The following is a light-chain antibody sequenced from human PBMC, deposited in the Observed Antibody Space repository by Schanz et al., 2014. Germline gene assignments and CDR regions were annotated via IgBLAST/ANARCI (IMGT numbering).Light chain of an antibody. Sequence: QSVLTQPRSVSGSPGQSVTISCTGTNSDVGGYDYVSWYQQHPGKAPKLLIYNVNERPSGVPDRFSGSKSGNTASLTISGLQAEDDADYYCCSYAGSPYVFGTGTKLTVL. CDR2: NVN. V-gene: IGLV2-11*01. CDR1: NSDVGGYDY. CDR3: CSYAGSPYV. J-gene: IGLJ1*01.